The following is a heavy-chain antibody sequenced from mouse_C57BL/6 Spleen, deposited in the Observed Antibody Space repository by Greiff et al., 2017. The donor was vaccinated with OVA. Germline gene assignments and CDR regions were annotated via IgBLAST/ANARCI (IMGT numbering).Heavy chain of an antibody. J-gene: IGHJ2*01. CDR2: IDPETGGT. CDR3: TKEATVVAPFDY. D-gene: IGHD1-1*01. V-gene: IGHV1-15*01. CDR1: GYTFTDYE. Sequence: VQLVESGAELVRPGASVTLSCKASGYTFTDYEMHWVKQTPVHGLEWIGAIDPETGGTAYNQKFKGKAILTADKSSSTAYMELRSLTSEDSAVYYCTKEATVVAPFDYWGQGTTLTVSS.